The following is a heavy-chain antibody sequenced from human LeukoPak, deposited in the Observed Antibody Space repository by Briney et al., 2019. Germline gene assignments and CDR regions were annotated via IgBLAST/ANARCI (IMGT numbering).Heavy chain of an antibody. CDR1: GFTFSSYA. J-gene: IGHJ4*02. CDR3: AKDFSRTSCCNYY. D-gene: IGHD2-2*01. V-gene: IGHV3-23*01. CDR2: ISGSGGST. Sequence: TGGSLRLSCAASGFTFSSYAMSWVRQAPGKGLEWVSAISGSGGSTYYADSVKGRFTISRDNSKNTLYLQMNSLRAEDTAVYYCAKDFSRTSCCNYYWGQGTLVTVSS.